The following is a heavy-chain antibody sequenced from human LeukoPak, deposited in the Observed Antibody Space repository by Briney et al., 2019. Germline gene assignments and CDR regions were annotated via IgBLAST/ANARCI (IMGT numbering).Heavy chain of an antibody. CDR1: GFTFSSYA. V-gene: IGHV3-23*01. D-gene: IGHD3-10*01. Sequence: GGPLRLSCAASGFTFSSYAMSWVRQAPGKGLEWVSAISGSGGSTYHADSVKGRFTISRDNSKNTLYLQMNSLRAEDTAVYYCAKWDARITMVRGDEALDYWGQGTLVTVSS. J-gene: IGHJ4*02. CDR3: AKWDARITMVRGDEALDY. CDR2: ISGSGGST.